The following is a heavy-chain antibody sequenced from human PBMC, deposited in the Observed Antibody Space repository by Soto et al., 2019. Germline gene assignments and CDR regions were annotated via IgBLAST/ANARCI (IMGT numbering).Heavy chain of an antibody. J-gene: IGHJ4*02. Sequence: GGLLRLSCAAPGFTFSSYAMSWGRQAPGKGLEWVSASSSSGGSTYYADSVKVRCNISRDNSKNTLYLQMNSLRAEDSAVYYCAKRQTYCGGDCYSVDYWGQGTLVTVSS. CDR2: SSSSGGST. D-gene: IGHD2-21*02. CDR3: AKRQTYCGGDCYSVDY. CDR1: GFTFSSYA. V-gene: IGHV3-23*01.